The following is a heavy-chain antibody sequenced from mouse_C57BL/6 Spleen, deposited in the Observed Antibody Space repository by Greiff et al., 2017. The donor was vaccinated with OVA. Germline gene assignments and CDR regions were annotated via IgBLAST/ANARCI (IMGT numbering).Heavy chain of an antibody. J-gene: IGHJ3*01. CDR1: GYTFTDYE. Sequence: VQLQESGAELVRPGASVTLSCKASGYTFTDYEMHWVKQTPVHGLEWIGAIDPETGGTAYNQKFKGKAILTADKSSSTAYMELRSLTSEDSAVYYCTSWIAYWGQGTLVTVSA. CDR2: IDPETGGT. CDR3: TSWIAY. V-gene: IGHV1-15*01.